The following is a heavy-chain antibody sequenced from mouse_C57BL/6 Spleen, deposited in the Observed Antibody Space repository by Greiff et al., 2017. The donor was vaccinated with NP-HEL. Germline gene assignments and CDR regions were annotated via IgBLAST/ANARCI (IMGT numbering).Heavy chain of an antibody. CDR1: GFTFSDYG. D-gene: IGHD2-5*01. CDR2: ISSGSSTI. Sequence: EVKVVESGGGLVKPGGSLKLSCAASGFTFSDYGMHWVRQAPEKGLEWVAYISSGSSTIYYADTVKGRFTISRDNAKNTLFLQMTSLRSEDTAMYYCARSNYGTDYFDVWGTGTTVTVSS. CDR3: ARSNYGTDYFDV. V-gene: IGHV5-17*01. J-gene: IGHJ1*03.